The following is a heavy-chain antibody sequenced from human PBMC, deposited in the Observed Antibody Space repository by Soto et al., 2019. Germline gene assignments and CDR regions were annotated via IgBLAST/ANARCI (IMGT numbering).Heavy chain of an antibody. CDR3: ARGLLGYCSSSSCYVYYYYGIYV. CDR2: IIPIFGTA. Sequence: SVKVSCKASGGTFSSYAISWVRQAPGQGLEWMGGIIPIFGTANYAQKFQGRVTITADESTSTAYMELSSLRSEDTAVYYCARGLLGYCSSSSCYVYYYYGIYVRAQRTTVTVS. CDR1: GGTFSSYA. J-gene: IGHJ6*02. D-gene: IGHD2-2*01. V-gene: IGHV1-69*13.